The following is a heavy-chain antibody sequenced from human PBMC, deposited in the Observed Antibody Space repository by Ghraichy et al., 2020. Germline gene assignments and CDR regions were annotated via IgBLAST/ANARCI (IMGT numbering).Heavy chain of an antibody. D-gene: IGHD5-12*01. CDR2: IAVSDDST. Sequence: GGSLRLSCAASGFTFSSCDMAWVRQAPGKGLEWVTLIAVSDDSTYYADSVKGRFTISRDNPKKMLFLQMNSLRAEDTAVYFCAKARCSGYGCDYFDYWGQGTLVSVSS. J-gene: IGHJ4*02. CDR1: GFTFSSCD. CDR3: AKARCSGYGCDYFDY. V-gene: IGHV3-23*01.